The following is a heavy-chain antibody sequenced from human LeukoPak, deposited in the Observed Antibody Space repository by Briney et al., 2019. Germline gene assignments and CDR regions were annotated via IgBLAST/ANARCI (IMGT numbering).Heavy chain of an antibody. V-gene: IGHV4-61*02. CDR1: GGSISSGSYY. CDR3: ARGISSTSRYYMDV. CDR2: IYTSGST. Sequence: SQTLSLTCTVSGGSISSGSYYWSWIRQPAGKGLEWIGRIYTSGSTNYNPSLKSRVTISVDTSKNQFSLKLSSVTAADTAVYYCARGISSTSRYYMDVWGKGTTVTVSS. J-gene: IGHJ6*03. D-gene: IGHD2-2*01.